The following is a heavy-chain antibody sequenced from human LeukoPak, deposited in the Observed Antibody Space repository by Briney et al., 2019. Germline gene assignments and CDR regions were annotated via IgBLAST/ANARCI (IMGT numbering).Heavy chain of an antibody. V-gene: IGHV3-7*01. CDR2: IKQDGSEK. D-gene: IGHD3-9*01. CDR3: ARGNYDILTGYYNNYYYYYMDV. J-gene: IGHJ6*03. Sequence: PGGSLRLSCAASGFTFSSYGMSWVRQAPGKGLEWVANIKQDGSEKYYVDSVKGRFTISRDNAKNSLYLQMNSLRAEDTAVYYCARGNYDILTGYYNNYYYYYMDVWGKGTTVTISS. CDR1: GFTFSSYG.